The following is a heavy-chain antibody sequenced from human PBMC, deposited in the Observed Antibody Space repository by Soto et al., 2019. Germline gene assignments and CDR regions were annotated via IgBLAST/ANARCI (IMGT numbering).Heavy chain of an antibody. Sequence: GGSLRLSCAASGFTFTLYAIRWVRQAPGKGPEWVAVISHDATLKYYTDSVKGRFTISRDNSKNTVFLQLNSLRPEDTAVYFCVRSSGVATPDFDYWGQGTLVTVSS. J-gene: IGHJ4*02. CDR1: GFTFTLYA. V-gene: IGHV3-30-3*01. D-gene: IGHD3-10*01. CDR3: VRSSGVATPDFDY. CDR2: ISHDATLK.